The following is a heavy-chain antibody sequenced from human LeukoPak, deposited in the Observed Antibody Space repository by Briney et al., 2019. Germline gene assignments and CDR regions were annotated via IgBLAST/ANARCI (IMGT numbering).Heavy chain of an antibody. D-gene: IGHD3-22*01. CDR3: ARGPYYYDSSGYSNFDC. CDR2: INHSGST. CDR1: GGSFSGYY. J-gene: IGHJ4*02. V-gene: IGHV4-34*01. Sequence: PSETLSLTCAVYGGSFSGYYWSWIRQPPGKGLEWIGEINHSGSTNYNPSLKSRVTISVDTSKNQFSLKLSSVTAADTAVYYCARGPYYYDSSGYSNFDCWGQGTLVTVSS.